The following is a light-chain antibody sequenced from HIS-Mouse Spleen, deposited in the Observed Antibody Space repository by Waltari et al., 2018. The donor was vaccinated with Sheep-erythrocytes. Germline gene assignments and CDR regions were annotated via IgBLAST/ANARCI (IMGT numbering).Light chain of an antibody. V-gene: IGKV1-39*01. CDR2: AAS. CDR3: QQSYSTPYT. CDR1: QSISSY. Sequence: DIQMTHSPSSLSPSVGDRVTITCRASQSISSYLNWYQQKPGKAPKLLIYAASSLQSGVPSRFSGSGSGTDFTLTISSLQPEDFATYYCQQSYSTPYTFGQGTKLEIK. J-gene: IGKJ2*01.